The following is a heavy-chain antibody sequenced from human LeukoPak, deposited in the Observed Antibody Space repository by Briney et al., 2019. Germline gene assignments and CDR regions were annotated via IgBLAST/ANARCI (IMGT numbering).Heavy chain of an antibody. J-gene: IGHJ4*02. D-gene: IGHD6-19*01. CDR1: GGSISSYY. CDR2: IYYSGST. CDR3: ARDLVLSYSSCWYPLGY. V-gene: IGHV4-59*01. Sequence: SETLSLTCTVSGGSISSYYWSWIRQPPGKGLEWIGYIYYSGSTNYNPSLKSRVTISVDTSKNQFSLKLSSVTAADTAVYYCARDLVLSYSSCWYPLGYWGQGTLVTVSS.